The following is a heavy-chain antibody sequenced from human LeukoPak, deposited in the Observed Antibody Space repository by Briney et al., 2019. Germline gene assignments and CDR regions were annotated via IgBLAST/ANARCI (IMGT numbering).Heavy chain of an antibody. CDR2: INSDGSTT. D-gene: IGHD1-26*01. CDR3: ARRSSGSPPFYFDY. J-gene: IGHJ4*02. CDR1: GFTFSSYW. V-gene: IGHV3-74*01. Sequence: GGSLRLSCAASGFTFSSYWMHWVRQAPGRGLVWVSRINSDGSTTNYADSVKGRFTISRDNAKNTLYLQMNSLRAEDTAMYYCARRSSGSPPFYFDYWGQGTLVTVSS.